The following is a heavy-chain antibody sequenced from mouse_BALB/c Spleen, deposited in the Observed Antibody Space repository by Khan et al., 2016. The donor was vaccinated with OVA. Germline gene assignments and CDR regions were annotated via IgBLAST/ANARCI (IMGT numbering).Heavy chain of an antibody. CDR2: ISTYTGQS. D-gene: IGHD2-1*01. CDR3: ARSRGNFLLDH. CDR1: RYTFTDYG. V-gene: IGHV9-1*02. Sequence: QIQLVQSGPELKRPGETVKISCKASRYTFTDYGMNWVKQAPGKGLKWMGWISTYTGQSTYADDFKGRFAFSLEASATTVFLQINNLKNEDMAMYYCARSRGNFLLDHWGQGSTLTVSS. J-gene: IGHJ2*01.